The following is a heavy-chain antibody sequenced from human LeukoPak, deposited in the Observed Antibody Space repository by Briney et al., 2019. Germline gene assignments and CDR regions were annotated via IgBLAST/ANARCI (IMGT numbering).Heavy chain of an antibody. D-gene: IGHD1-26*01. J-gene: IGHJ4*02. CDR2: IYFSGST. CDR1: GGSISSSSYY. CDR3: ARNRGSSPLYVY. V-gene: IGHV4-61*05. Sequence: PSETLSLTCTVSGGSISSSSYYWGWIRQPPGKGLEWIGYIYFSGSTNYNPSLRSRVTISVDASKNQFSLKLSSVTAADTAVYFCARNRGSSPLYVYWGQGTLVTVSS.